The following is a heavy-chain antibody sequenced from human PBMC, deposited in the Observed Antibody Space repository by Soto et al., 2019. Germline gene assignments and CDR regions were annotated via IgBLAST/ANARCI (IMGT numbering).Heavy chain of an antibody. CDR1: GYTFTSYA. V-gene: IGHV1-69*04. D-gene: IGHD5-12*01. J-gene: IGHJ4*02. CDR2: INPILDRT. CDR3: VRDSPIGSTFSGYDGIDY. Sequence: GASVKVSCKASGYTFTSYAMHWVRQAPGQGLEWMGMINPILDRTNYAQKFQGRVTMTADKSTGTAYMELNRLRSEDTAVYYCVRDSPIGSTFSGYDGIDYWGQGTLVTVS.